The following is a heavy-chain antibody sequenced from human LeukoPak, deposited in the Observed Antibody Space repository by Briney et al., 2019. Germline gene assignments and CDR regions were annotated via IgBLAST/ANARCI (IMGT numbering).Heavy chain of an antibody. V-gene: IGHV3-74*01. CDR1: GFTFSKYW. CDR2: INTDGTVT. CDR3: ATKQWLAPPPDS. J-gene: IGHJ4*02. Sequence: PGGSLTLSCAASGFTFSKYWMLWVRHAPRKGLESVSRINTDGTVTTYADSVKGRFTVSRDNADNTMFLQMNSVRDEDTAVYYCATKQWLAPPPDSWGQGTPVTVSS. D-gene: IGHD6-19*01.